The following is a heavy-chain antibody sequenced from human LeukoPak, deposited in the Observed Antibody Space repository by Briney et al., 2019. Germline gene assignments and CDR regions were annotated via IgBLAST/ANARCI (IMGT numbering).Heavy chain of an antibody. CDR1: GFTFSSYG. CDR3: AREGISGYFDY. D-gene: IGHD1-26*01. CDR2: ISYDGSNK. J-gene: IGHJ4*02. V-gene: IGHV3-30*19. Sequence: SCKASGFTFSSYGMHWVRQAPGKGLEWVAVISYDGSNKYYADSVKGRFTISRDNSKNTLYLQMNSLRAEDTAVYYCAREGISGYFDYWGQGTLVTVSS.